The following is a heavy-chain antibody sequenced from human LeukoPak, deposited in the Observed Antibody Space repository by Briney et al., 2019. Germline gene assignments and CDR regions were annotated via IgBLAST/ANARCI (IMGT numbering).Heavy chain of an antibody. CDR1: GFTFSSYS. V-gene: IGHV3-30*18. CDR3: AKVPGYSYGYRVD. J-gene: IGHJ4*02. D-gene: IGHD5-18*01. CDR2: ISYDGSNK. Sequence: PGGSLRLSCAVSGFTFSSYSMNWVRQAPGKGLEWVAVISYDGSNKYYADSVKGRFTISRDNSKNTLYLQMNSLRAEDTAVYYCAKVPGYSYGYRVDWGQGTLVTVSS.